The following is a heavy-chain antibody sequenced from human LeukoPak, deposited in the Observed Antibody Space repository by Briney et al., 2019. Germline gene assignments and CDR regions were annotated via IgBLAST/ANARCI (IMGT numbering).Heavy chain of an antibody. CDR1: GYTFTNYG. CDR2: ISAYNGNT. D-gene: IGHD1-20*01. J-gene: IGHJ4*02. V-gene: IGHV1-18*01. CDR3: ARDPGFVITGTYFDF. Sequence: ASVKVSCKASGYTFTNYGVTWERQAPGQGLEWMGWISAYNGNTNYAQNLQGRVTMTTDTSTTTAYMVLRNLRSDDTAVYYCARDPGFVITGTYFDFWGQGTLVTVSS.